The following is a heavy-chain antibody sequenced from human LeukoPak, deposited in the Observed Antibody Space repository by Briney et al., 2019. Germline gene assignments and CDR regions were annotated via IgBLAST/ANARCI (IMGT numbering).Heavy chain of an antibody. CDR2: IKQGGSER. D-gene: IGHD6-13*01. CDR1: GFTFNNYW. J-gene: IGHJ4*02. CDR3: ARIGYSSSCFDY. V-gene: IGHV3-7*01. Sequence: GGSLRLSCAASGFTFNNYWMSWVRPAPGKGLEWVANIKQGGSERYYVASLKGRFTISRDNAENSVYLHMNSLTADDTAVYYCARIGYSSSCFDYWGQGTLVAVSS.